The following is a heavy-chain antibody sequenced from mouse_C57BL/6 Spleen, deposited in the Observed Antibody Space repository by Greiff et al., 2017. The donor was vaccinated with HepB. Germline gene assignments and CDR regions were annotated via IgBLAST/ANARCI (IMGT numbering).Heavy chain of an antibody. V-gene: IGHV1-72*01. D-gene: IGHD2-4*01. CDR3: AAYDYDRFAY. CDR1: GYTFTSYW. Sequence: QVQLKQPGAELVKPGASVKLSCKASGYTFTSYWMHWVKQRPGRGLEWIGRIDPNSGGTKYNEKFKSKATLTVDKPTSTAYMQLSSLTSEDSAVYYCAAYDYDRFAYWGQGTLVTVSA. CDR2: IDPNSGGT. J-gene: IGHJ3*01.